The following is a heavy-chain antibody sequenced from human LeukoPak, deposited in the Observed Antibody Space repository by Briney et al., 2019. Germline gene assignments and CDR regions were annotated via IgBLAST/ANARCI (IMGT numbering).Heavy chain of an antibody. Sequence: SETLSLTCAVYGGSFSGYYWSWIRQPPGKGLEWIGEINHSGSTNYNPSLKSRVTISVDTSKNQFSLKLSSVTAADTAVYYCARFPRKAFDIWGQGTMVTVSS. CDR1: GGSFSGYY. V-gene: IGHV4-34*01. J-gene: IGHJ3*02. D-gene: IGHD1-14*01. CDR3: ARFPRKAFDI. CDR2: INHSGST.